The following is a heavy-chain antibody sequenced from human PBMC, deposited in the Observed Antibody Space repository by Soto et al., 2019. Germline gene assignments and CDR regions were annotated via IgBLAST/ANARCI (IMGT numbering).Heavy chain of an antibody. CDR1: GGTFSSYA. J-gene: IGHJ4*02. D-gene: IGHD2-15*01. Sequence: EASVKVSCKASGGTFSSYAISWVRQAPGQGLEWMGGIIPIFGTANYAQKFQGRVTITADESTSTAYMELSSLRSEDTAVYYCARDSCSGGSCYNFDYWGQGTLVTVSS. CDR2: IIPIFGTA. CDR3: ARDSCSGGSCYNFDY. V-gene: IGHV1-69*13.